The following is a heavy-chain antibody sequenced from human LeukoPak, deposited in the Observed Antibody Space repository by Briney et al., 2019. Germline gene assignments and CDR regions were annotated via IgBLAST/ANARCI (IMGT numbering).Heavy chain of an antibody. J-gene: IGHJ4*02. CDR1: GYTFTSYD. V-gene: IGHV1-18*01. Sequence: GASVKVSCEASGYTFTSYDINWVRQATGQGLEWMGWISAYNGNTNYAQKLQGRVTMTTDTSMSTAYMELRSLRSDDTAVYYCARAESQGGWYDYFDYWGQGTLVTVSS. D-gene: IGHD6-19*01. CDR3: ARAESQGGWYDYFDY. CDR2: ISAYNGNT.